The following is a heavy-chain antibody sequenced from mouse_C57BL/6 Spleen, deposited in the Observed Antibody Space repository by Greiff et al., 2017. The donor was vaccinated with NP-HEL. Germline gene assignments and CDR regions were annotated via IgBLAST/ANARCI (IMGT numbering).Heavy chain of an antibody. V-gene: IGHV1-55*01. J-gene: IGHJ3*01. CDR2: IYPGSGST. CDR1: GYTFTSYW. CDR3: ARGRAYYSNYPFAY. Sequence: VKLQQSGAELVKPGASVKMSCKASGYTFTSYWITWVKQRPGQGLEWIGDIYPGSGSTNYNEKLKSKATLTVDTSSSTAYMQLSSLTSEDSAVYYCARGRAYYSNYPFAYWGQGTLVTVSA. D-gene: IGHD2-5*01.